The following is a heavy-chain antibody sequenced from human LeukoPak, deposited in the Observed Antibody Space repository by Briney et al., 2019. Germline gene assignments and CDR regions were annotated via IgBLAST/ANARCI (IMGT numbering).Heavy chain of an antibody. CDR1: GYTITAYY. Sequence: ASVKVSCKSSGYTITAYYMHWVRQAPGQGLEWMGWINLNSGGTNYAQKFQGRVTMTRDTSISAAYMDLSRLGSDTAVYYCARVAGGDWYYFDFWGQGTLVTVSS. CDR2: INLNSGGT. D-gene: IGHD2-21*02. CDR3: ARVAGGDWYYFDF. V-gene: IGHV1-2*02. J-gene: IGHJ4*02.